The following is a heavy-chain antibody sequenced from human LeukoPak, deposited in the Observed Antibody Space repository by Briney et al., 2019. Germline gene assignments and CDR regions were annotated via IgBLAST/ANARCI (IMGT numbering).Heavy chain of an antibody. D-gene: IGHD2-21*02. Sequence: PGRSLRLSCAASGFTFSSYGMHWVRQAPGKGLEWVAVMSYDGSNKYYADSVKGRFTISRDNSKNTLYLQMNSLRAEDTAVYYCAKVLVTAISPFDYWGQGTLVTVSS. J-gene: IGHJ4*02. CDR1: GFTFSSYG. V-gene: IGHV3-30*18. CDR3: AKVLVTAISPFDY. CDR2: MSYDGSNK.